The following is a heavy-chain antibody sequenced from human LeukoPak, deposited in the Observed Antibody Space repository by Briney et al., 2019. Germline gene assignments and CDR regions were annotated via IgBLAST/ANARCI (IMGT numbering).Heavy chain of an antibody. CDR2: IYHSGST. V-gene: IGHV4-4*02. CDR3: ARESVLPAATYYFDY. CDR1: GGSISSSNW. D-gene: IGHD2-2*01. Sequence: SETLSLTCAVSGGSISSSNWWSWVRQPPGKGLEWIGEIYHSGSTNYNPSLKSRVTISVDKSKNQFSLKLSSVTAADTAVYYCARESVLPAATYYFDYWGQGTLVTVSS. J-gene: IGHJ4*02.